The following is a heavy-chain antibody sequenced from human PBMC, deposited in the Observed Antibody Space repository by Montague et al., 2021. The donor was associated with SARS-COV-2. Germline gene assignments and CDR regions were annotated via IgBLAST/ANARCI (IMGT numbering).Heavy chain of an antibody. Sequence: CAISGDSDGVEAPGRSSDKQSSSLDPQWLGGSHFLLKWTSDYATSVEGRISIDPDTSKNQFFLHLRSVTPEDTGVYYCVRDTGSAQAGFDAWGQGTLVTVSS. V-gene: IGHV6-1*01. CDR3: VRDTGSAQAGFDA. CDR2: SHFLLKWTS. D-gene: IGHD4-17*01. CDR1: GDSDGVEAPG. J-gene: IGHJ4*01.